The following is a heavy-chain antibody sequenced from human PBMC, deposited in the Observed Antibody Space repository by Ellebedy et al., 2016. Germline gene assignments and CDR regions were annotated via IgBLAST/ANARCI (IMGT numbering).Heavy chain of an antibody. J-gene: IGHJ4*02. CDR1: GLNFYTYA. V-gene: IGHV3-48*04. Sequence: GESLKISCAASGLNFYTYAMNWVRQAPGKGPEWISYITATSTSRHYADSVRGRFTISRDNAKSSLFLQMDSLRAEDTAVYYCAGDNEGWYWGFAHWGQGTLVTVSS. CDR3: AGDNEGWYWGFAH. D-gene: IGHD6-19*01. CDR2: ITATSTSR.